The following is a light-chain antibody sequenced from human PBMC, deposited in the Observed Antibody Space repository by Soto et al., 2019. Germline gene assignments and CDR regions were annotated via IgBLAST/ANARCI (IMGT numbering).Light chain of an antibody. CDR2: GAS. Sequence: EIVMTQSPATLSVSPGERATLSCRASQSVSSNLAWYQQKPGQAPSLLIYGASTRATGIPARFSGSGSGTELNLTISSLQSEDFAVYYCQQYNNWPPYTFGQGTKLEIK. CDR1: QSVSSN. J-gene: IGKJ2*01. CDR3: QQYNNWPPYT. V-gene: IGKV3-15*01.